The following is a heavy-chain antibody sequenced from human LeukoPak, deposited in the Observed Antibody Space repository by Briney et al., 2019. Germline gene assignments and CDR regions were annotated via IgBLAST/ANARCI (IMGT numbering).Heavy chain of an antibody. CDR3: ARSTYYYGSGRPKPFDY. CDR1: GYTFTSYD. J-gene: IGHJ4*02. D-gene: IGHD3-10*01. V-gene: IGHV1-8*03. CDR2: MNPNSGNT. Sequence: ASVKVSCKASGYTFTSYDINWVRQATGQGLEWMGWMNPNSGNTGYAQKFQGRVTITRNTSISTAYMELSSLRSEDTAVYYCARSTYYYGSGRPKPFDYWGQGTLVTVSS.